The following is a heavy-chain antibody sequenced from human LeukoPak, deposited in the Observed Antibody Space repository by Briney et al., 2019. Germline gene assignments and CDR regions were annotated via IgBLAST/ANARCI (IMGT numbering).Heavy chain of an antibody. CDR1: GYTFTSYD. D-gene: IGHD6-13*01. Sequence: ASVKVSCKASGYTFTSYDINWVRQATGQGLEWMGWMNPNSGNTGYAQKFQGGVTMTRNASISTAYMELSSLRSDDTAVYYCARGGGSTWTQRGYFQHWGQGTLVTVSS. CDR3: ARGGGSTWTQRGYFQH. J-gene: IGHJ1*01. V-gene: IGHV1-8*01. CDR2: MNPNSGNT.